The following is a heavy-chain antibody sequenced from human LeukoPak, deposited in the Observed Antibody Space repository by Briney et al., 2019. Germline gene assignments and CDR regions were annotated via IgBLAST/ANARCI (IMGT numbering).Heavy chain of an antibody. V-gene: IGHV3-7*01. Sequence: PGGSLRLSCAASGFTFSSYWMSWVRQAPGKGLEWVANIKQDGSEKYYVDSVKGRFTISRDNAKNSLYLQMNSLRAEDTAVYYCARALGILDYYYGMDVWGQGTTVTVSS. J-gene: IGHJ6*02. CDR2: IKQDGSEK. CDR3: ARALGILDYYYGMDV. CDR1: GFTFSSYW. D-gene: IGHD3-16*01.